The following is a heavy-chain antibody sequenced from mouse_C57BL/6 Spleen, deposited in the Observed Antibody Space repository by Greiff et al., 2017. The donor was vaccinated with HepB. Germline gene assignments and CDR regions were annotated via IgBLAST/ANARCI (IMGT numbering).Heavy chain of an antibody. Sequence: VQLQQSGAELVRPGASVKLSCTASGFNIKDDYMHWVKQRPEQGLEWIGWIDPENGDTEYAPKFQGKATITADTSSNTAYLQLSSLTSEDTAVYYCSTGYAMDYWGQGTSVTVSS. V-gene: IGHV14-4*01. CDR3: STGYAMDY. CDR1: GFNIKDDY. CDR2: IDPENGDT. J-gene: IGHJ4*01.